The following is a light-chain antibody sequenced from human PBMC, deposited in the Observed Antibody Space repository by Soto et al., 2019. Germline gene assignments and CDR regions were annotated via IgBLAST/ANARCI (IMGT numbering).Light chain of an antibody. CDR3: QQYGSSPFT. CDR1: QTISNNY. J-gene: IGKJ3*01. Sequence: EIVLTQSPGTLSLSPGERATLSCTASQTISNNYLAWYQQKPGQAPRLLMYGASSRASEIPDRFSGSGSGTDFTLTIGRLEPEDSAVYYCQQYGSSPFTFGPGTKVDIK. V-gene: IGKV3-20*01. CDR2: GAS.